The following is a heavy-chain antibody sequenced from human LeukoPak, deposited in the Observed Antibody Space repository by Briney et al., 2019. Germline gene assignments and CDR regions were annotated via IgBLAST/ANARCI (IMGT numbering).Heavy chain of an antibody. Sequence: GGSLRLSCAASGFTFSNYGMHWVRQAPGKGLEWVALISYDGSNKYFADSVKGRFTISRDNSKNTLYLQMHSLRTEDTAVYYCAKDNVAAAGRYFDYWGQGTLVTVSS. CDR3: AKDNVAAAGRYFDY. J-gene: IGHJ4*02. CDR2: ISYDGSNK. D-gene: IGHD6-13*01. CDR1: GFTFSNYG. V-gene: IGHV3-30*18.